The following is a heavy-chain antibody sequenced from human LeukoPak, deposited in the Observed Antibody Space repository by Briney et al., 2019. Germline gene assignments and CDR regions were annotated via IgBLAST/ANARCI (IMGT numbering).Heavy chain of an antibody. V-gene: IGHV1-69*04. J-gene: IGHJ4*02. D-gene: IGHD5-24*01. CDR1: GGTFSSYA. Sequence: SVKVSCKASGGTFSSYAISWVRQAPGQGLEWMGRIIPILGIANYAQKFQGRVTITADKSTSTAYMELSSLRSEDTAVYYCARGHTRDGYNLIYWGQGTLVTVSS. CDR3: ARGHTRDGYNLIY. CDR2: IIPILGIA.